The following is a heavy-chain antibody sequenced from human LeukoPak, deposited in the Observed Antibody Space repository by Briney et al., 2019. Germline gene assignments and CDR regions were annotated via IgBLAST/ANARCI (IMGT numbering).Heavy chain of an antibody. CDR1: GFTFSNYG. J-gene: IGHJ4*02. Sequence: GTSLRLSCAASGFTFSNYGMHWVRQAPGKGLEWVAVIWYDGSSKNYADSVKGQFTISRDNSNNTLYLQMNSLRAEDTAVYYCVRDSLDYWGQGTLVTVSS. CDR2: IWYDGSSK. V-gene: IGHV3-33*01. CDR3: VRDSLDY.